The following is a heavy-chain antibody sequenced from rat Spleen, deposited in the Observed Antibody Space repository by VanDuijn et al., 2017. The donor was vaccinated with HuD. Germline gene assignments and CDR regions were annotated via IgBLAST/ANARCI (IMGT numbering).Heavy chain of an antibody. CDR2: IIYDGSST. D-gene: IGHD1-7*01. CDR3: ITPRDTTGMPP. V-gene: IGHV5-17*01. CDR1: GFTFSDYA. Sequence: EVQMVESGGGLVQPGRSLKLSCAASGFTFSDYAMAWVRQAPKKGLEWVATIIYDGSSTYYRDSVKGRFTISRDNAKSTLYLQMDSLRSEDTATYYCITPRDTTGMPPWGQGVMVTVSS. J-gene: IGHJ2*01.